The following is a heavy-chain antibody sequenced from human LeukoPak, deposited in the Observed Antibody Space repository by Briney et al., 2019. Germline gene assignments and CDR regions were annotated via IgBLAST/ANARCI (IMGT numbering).Heavy chain of an antibody. CDR3: ATVGYDILTGYSPGVKYYYYYMDV. CDR1: GYIFTTYD. J-gene: IGHJ6*03. D-gene: IGHD3-9*01. CDR2: MNPNTGNT. Sequence: ASVKVSCKASGYIFTTYDINWVRLAPGQGLEWMAWMNPNTGNTGFAQKFQGRVTVSRNTDISTAYMELNSLRSEDTAVYYCATVGYDILTGYSPGVKYYYYYMDVWGKGTTVTVSS. V-gene: IGHV1-8*03.